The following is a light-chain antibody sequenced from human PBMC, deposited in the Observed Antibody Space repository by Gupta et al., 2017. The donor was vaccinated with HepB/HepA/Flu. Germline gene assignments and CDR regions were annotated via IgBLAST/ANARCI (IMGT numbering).Light chain of an antibody. Sequence: EVVLTQSPGILSLSPGERATLSCRASQSISTYLAWYQQKPGQAPRLLIYAASSRATGIPDRFSGSGSGTDFTLSISRLEPEDFAMYYCQQYGSSPQNTFGQGTKLEI. J-gene: IGKJ2*01. CDR1: QSISTY. CDR2: AAS. CDR3: QQYGSSPQNT. V-gene: IGKV3-20*01.